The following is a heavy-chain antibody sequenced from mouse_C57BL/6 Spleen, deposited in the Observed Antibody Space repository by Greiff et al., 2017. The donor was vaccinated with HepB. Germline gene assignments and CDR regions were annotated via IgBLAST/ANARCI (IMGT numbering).Heavy chain of an antibody. CDR3: ESLTHSNYDRVFAY. J-gene: IGHJ3*01. CDR2: IDPSDSYT. Sequence: VQLQQPGAELVKPGASVKLSCKASGYTFTSYWMQWVKQRPGQGLEWIGEIDPSDSYTNYNQKFKGKATLTVDTSSSTAYMQLSSLTSEDSAVYYCESLTHSNYDRVFAYWGEGTLVTVSA. D-gene: IGHD2-5*01. V-gene: IGHV1-50*01. CDR1: GYTFTSYW.